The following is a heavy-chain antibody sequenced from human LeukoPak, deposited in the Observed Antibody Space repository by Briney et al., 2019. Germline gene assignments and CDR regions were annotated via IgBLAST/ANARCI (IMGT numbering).Heavy chain of an antibody. CDR2: ISYDGSNK. CDR1: GFTFSSYG. Sequence: GRSLRLSCAASGFTFSSYGMHWVRQAPGKGLEWVAVISYDGSNKYYADSVKGRSTISRDNSKNTLYLQMNSLRAEDTAVYYCAKDLGVVATMNFDYWGQGTLVTVSS. J-gene: IGHJ4*02. D-gene: IGHD5-12*01. CDR3: AKDLGVVATMNFDY. V-gene: IGHV3-30*18.